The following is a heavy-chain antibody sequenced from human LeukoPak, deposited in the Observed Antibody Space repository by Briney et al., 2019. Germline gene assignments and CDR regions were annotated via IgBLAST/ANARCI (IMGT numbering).Heavy chain of an antibody. D-gene: IGHD3-9*01. CDR3: ARDLPYFDWFWFDP. J-gene: IGHJ5*02. Sequence: SETLSLTCTVSGGSISSGSYYWSGIRQPAGKGLEWIGRIYSSGSTNYNPSLKSRATISVDTSKDQFSLKLSSVTAADTAVYFCARDLPYFDWFWFDPWGQGTLVTVSS. CDR1: GGSISSGSYY. V-gene: IGHV4-61*02. CDR2: IYSSGST.